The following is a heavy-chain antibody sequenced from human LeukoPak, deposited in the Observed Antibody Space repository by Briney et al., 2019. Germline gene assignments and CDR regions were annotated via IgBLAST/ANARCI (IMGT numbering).Heavy chain of an antibody. V-gene: IGHV1-2*07. Sequence: ASVKVSCKAPGNTFTGYFIHWVRQAPGQGLDWMGWINLGNGGTNYAYKFQDRVTMTRDTSVTTAYMELSSLRSDDAAVCFCARASMYFHMDVWGKGTTVTVSS. CDR1: GNTFTGYF. CDR3: ARASMYFHMDV. D-gene: IGHD2-8*01. J-gene: IGHJ6*04. CDR2: INLGNGGT.